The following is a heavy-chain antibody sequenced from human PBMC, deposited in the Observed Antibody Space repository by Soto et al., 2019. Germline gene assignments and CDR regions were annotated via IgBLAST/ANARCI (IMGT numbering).Heavy chain of an antibody. D-gene: IGHD3-22*01. CDR3: ARLYGYYDSSGYHYYLDY. CDR2: IYADNSDS. CDR1: GDSFSNYW. Sequence: RGEALEISCKGSGDSFSNYWIAWVRQMPGKGLEWMGNIYADNSDSKYSPSFPGQVSTSADKSISTVYLQWSSLKASDTAMYYCARLYGYYDSSGYHYYLDYWGQGTRVTVSS. V-gene: IGHV5-51*01. J-gene: IGHJ4*02.